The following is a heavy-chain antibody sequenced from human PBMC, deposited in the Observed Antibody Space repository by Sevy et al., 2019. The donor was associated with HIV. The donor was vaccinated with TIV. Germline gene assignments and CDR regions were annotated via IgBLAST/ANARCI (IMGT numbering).Heavy chain of an antibody. D-gene: IGHD3-3*01. CDR1: GYTFNNYY. J-gene: IGHJ4*02. Sequence: ASVKVSCKASGYTFNNYYMHWVRQAPGQGLEWMGIINPSGGSTSYAQKFQGRVTMTRHTSTSIVYMELSSLTSEDTAVYYCARDLTIFGVIPDYWGQGTLVTVSS. CDR2: INPSGGST. V-gene: IGHV1-46*02. CDR3: ARDLTIFGVIPDY.